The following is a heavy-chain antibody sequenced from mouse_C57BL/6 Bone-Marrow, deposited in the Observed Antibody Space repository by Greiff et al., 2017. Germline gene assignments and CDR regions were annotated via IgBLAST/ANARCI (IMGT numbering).Heavy chain of an antibody. CDR2: IYPGSGST. J-gene: IGHJ4*01. CDR1: GYTFTSYW. Sequence: QVQLQQPGAELVKPGASVKMSCKASGYTFTSYWITWVKQRPGQGLEWIGDIYPGSGSTNYNEKFKSKATLTVDTSSSTAYRQLSGLTSEDSAVYYCARGVTTSPFYAMDYWGQGTSVTVSS. D-gene: IGHD2-1*01. CDR3: ARGVTTSPFYAMDY. V-gene: IGHV1-55*01.